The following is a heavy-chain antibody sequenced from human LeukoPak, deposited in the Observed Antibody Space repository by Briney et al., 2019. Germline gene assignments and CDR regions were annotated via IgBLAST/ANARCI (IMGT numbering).Heavy chain of an antibody. V-gene: IGHV3-11*04. CDR2: ISASGDRI. CDR3: ARAVQDSGPYFSPGAFDI. J-gene: IGHJ3*02. CDR1: GFTFRNYY. D-gene: IGHD3-22*01. Sequence: PGGSLRLSCAASGFTFRNYYLTWIRQAPGKGLEWLSFISASGDRIYESDSVKGRFTISRDNAKNTLNLQMVRLTAEDTAVYYRARAVQDSGPYFSPGAFDIWGRGTLVTVSS.